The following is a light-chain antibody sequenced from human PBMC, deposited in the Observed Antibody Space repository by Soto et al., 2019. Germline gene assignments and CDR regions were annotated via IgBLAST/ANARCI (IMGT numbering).Light chain of an antibody. J-gene: IGKJ1*01. CDR1: QSISSW. Sequence: DIHMTQSPSTLSASFGDRVTITLRASQSISSWLAWYQQKPGEAPNLLIYKASTLESGVPSRFSGSGSGTEFTLTISSLQPDDFATYYCQQYNSYWTFGQGTKVDIK. V-gene: IGKV1-5*03. CDR3: QQYNSYWT. CDR2: KAS.